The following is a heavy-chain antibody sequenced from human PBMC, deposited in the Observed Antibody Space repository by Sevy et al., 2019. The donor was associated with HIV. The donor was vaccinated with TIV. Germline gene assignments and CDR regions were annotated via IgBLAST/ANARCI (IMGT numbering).Heavy chain of an antibody. V-gene: IGHV3-30*02. CDR2: IQFDGSSQ. D-gene: IGHD2-8*01. Sequence: GGSLRLSCAASGFTFSYSGMHWVRQAPGKGLEWLTFIQFDGSSQYYVDSVKGRFTILRDNSKNTLYLQMNSLRGDDTAVYYCAKNTAAVGVGGFDYWGQGALVTVSS. CDR3: AKNTAAVGVGGFDY. CDR1: GFTFSYSG. J-gene: IGHJ4*02.